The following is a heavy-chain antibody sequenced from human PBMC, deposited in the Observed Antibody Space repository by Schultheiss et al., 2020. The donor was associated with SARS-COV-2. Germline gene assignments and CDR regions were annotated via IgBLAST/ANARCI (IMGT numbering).Heavy chain of an antibody. Sequence: GGSLRLSCAASGFTFSSYAMYWVRQAPGEGLEWVSGISGSGGHTYYADSVKGRFTISRDNAKNSLYLQMNSLRAEDTAVYYCARDYTVTTESYGMDVWGQGTTVTVSS. CDR1: GFTFSSYA. V-gene: IGHV3-23*01. CDR3: ARDYTVTTESYGMDV. CDR2: ISGSGGHT. D-gene: IGHD4-11*01. J-gene: IGHJ6*02.